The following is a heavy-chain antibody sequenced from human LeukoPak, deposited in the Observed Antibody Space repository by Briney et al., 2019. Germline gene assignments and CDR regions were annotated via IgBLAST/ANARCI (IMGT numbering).Heavy chain of an antibody. CDR1: GFTFSSYS. V-gene: IGHV3-48*01. D-gene: IGHD3-3*01. J-gene: IGHJ3*02. Sequence: GGSLRLSCAASGFTFSSYSMNWVRQAPGKGLEWVSYIGSSSSTIYYADSVKGRFTISRDNAKNSLYLQMNSLRAEDTAVYYCARPNYDFWSGYLGAFDIWGQGTMVTVSS. CDR3: ARPNYDFWSGYLGAFDI. CDR2: IGSSSSTI.